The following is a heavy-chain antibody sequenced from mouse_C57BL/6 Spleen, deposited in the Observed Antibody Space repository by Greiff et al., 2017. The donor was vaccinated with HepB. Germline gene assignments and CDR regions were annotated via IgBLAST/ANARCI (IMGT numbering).Heavy chain of an antibody. V-gene: IGHV1-75*01. D-gene: IGHD2-2*01. CDR3: ARGGYDPPFYAMDY. CDR2: IFPGSGST. Sequence: VKQRPGQGLEWIGWIFPGSGSTYYNEKFKGKATLTVDKSSSTAYMLLSSLTSEDSAVYFCARGGYDPPFYAMDYWGQGTSVTVSS. J-gene: IGHJ4*01.